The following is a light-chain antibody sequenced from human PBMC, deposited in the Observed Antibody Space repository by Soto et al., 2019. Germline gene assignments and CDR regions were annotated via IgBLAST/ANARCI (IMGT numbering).Light chain of an antibody. V-gene: IGKV3-20*01. Sequence: EIVMTQSPATLSVSPGERATLSCRASQNIDVNLVWYQQKPGQAPRLLIFRASTRATGIPDRFSGSGSGTDFTLTISRLEPEDFAVYYCHQYGSSQTFGQGTKVDIK. CDR1: QNIDVN. J-gene: IGKJ1*01. CDR3: HQYGSSQT. CDR2: RAS.